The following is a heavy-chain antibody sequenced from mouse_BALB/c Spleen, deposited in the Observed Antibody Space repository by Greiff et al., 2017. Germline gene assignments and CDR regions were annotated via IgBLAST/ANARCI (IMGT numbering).Heavy chain of an antibody. CDR3: TREDPYAMDY. CDR2: IWAGGST. J-gene: IGHJ4*01. CDR1: GFSLTSYG. Sequence: VQRVESGPGLVAPSQSLSITCTVSGFSLTSYGVHWVRQPPGKGLEWLGVIWAGGSTNYNSALMSRLSISKDNSKSHVFLKMNSLQTDDTAMYCGTREDPYAMDYWGQGTSVTVSS. V-gene: IGHV2-9*02.